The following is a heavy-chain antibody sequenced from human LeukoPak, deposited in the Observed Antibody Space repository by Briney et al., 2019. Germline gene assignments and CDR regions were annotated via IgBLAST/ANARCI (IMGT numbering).Heavy chain of an antibody. D-gene: IGHD1-26*01. V-gene: IGHV4-39*07. J-gene: IGHJ5*02. CDR1: GGSISTSNHY. CDR2: IHHSGNI. Sequence: SETLSLTCTVSGGSISTSNHYWGWIRQPPGKGLEWIGSIHHSGNIYYNPSLKSRLTMSVDTSKNQFSLKMTSVTAADTAFYYCARDQGGTYMNWFDPWGQGTLVTVSS. CDR3: ARDQGGTYMNWFDP.